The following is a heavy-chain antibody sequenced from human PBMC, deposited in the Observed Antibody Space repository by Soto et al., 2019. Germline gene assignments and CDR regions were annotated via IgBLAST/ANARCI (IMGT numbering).Heavy chain of an antibody. CDR1: GYTFITYG. V-gene: IGHV1-18*01. J-gene: IGHJ4*02. CDR2: IAAYNGNT. D-gene: IGHD6-13*01. CDR3: ATKAQQLGQYYFDY. Sequence: ASVKVSCKTSGYTFITYGITWVRQAPGQGLEWMGWIAAYNGNTNYAQKLQGRVTMTTDTSTSTAYMELRSLRAEDTAVYYCATKAQQLGQYYFDYWGQGTLVTVSS.